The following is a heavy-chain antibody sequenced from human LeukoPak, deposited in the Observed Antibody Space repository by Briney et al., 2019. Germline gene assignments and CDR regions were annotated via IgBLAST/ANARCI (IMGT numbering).Heavy chain of an antibody. CDR2: IIPIFGTA. CDR3: AKDPRSSSISCFQH. CDR1: GGTFSSYA. J-gene: IGHJ1*01. D-gene: IGHD6-6*01. Sequence: SVKVSCKASGGTFSSYAISWVRQAPGQGLEWMGGIIPIFGTANYAQKFQGRVTITADESTSTAYMELSSLRSEDTAVYYCAKDPRSSSISCFQHWGQGTLVTVSS. V-gene: IGHV1-69*01.